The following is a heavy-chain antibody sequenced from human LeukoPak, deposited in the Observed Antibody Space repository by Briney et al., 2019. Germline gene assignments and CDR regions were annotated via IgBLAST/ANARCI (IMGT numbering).Heavy chain of an antibody. J-gene: IGHJ4*02. CDR1: GGSFSGYY. V-gene: IGHV4-34*01. Sequence: PSETLSLTCAVYGGSFSGYYWSWIRQPPGKGLEWIGEINHSGSTYYNPSLKSRVTISVDTSKNQFSLKLSSVTAADTAVYYCASRVGAVYYFDYWGQGTLVTVSS. D-gene: IGHD1-26*01. CDR3: ASRVGAVYYFDY. CDR2: INHSGST.